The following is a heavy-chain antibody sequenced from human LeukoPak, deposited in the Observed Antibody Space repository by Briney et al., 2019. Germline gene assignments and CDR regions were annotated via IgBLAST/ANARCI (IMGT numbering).Heavy chain of an antibody. V-gene: IGHV6-1*01. CDR3: ARGGYSSGWYDYYYYMDV. J-gene: IGHJ6*03. CDR1: GDSVSRNNAG. Sequence: SQTLSLTRAISGDSVSRNNAGWNWIRQSPSRGLEWLGRTYYRSKWYNDYAVSVKSRITINPGTSKNQFSLQLNSVAPEDTAVYYCARGGYSSGWYDYYYYMDVWGKGTTVTVSS. CDR2: TYYRSKWYN. D-gene: IGHD6-19*01.